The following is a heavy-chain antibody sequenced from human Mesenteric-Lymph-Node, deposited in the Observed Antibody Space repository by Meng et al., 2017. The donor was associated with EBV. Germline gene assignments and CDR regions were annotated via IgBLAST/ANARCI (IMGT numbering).Heavy chain of an antibody. CDR3: ARVLLRGVILL. J-gene: IGHJ4*02. V-gene: IGHV4-39*07. CDR1: GGSISVRSYY. D-gene: IGHD3-10*01. CDR2: FYYSGST. Sequence: QRKESGPGLVKPSETLSLACTVSGGSISVRSYYWGWIRQPPGQGLEWIGSFYYSGSTYYNPSLKSRVTISEHTSKNQFSLKLSSVTAADTAVYYCARVLLRGVILLWGQGTLVTVSS.